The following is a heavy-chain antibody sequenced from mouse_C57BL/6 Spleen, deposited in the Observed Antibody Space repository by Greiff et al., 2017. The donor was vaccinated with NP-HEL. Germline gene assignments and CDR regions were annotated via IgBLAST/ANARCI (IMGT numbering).Heavy chain of an antibody. CDR1: GYTFTSYW. V-gene: IGHV1-55*01. D-gene: IGHD2-1*01. Sequence: VQLQQPGAELVKPGASVKMSCKASGYTFTSYWITWVKQRPGQGLEWIGDIYPGSGSTNYNEKFKGKATLTVDTSSSTAYLQLSSLTSEDSAVYYCARRSYGNYRYCDVWGTGTTVTVSS. CDR3: ARRSYGNYRYCDV. CDR2: IYPGSGST. J-gene: IGHJ1*03.